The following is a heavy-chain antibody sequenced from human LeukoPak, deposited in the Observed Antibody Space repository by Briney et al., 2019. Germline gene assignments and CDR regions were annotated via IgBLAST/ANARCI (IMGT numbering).Heavy chain of an antibody. CDR2: ISGSGGST. J-gene: IGHJ4*02. V-gene: IGHV3-23*01. Sequence: PGGSLRLFCAASGFTFSTHSMRWVRQAPGKGLEWVSVISGSGGSTYYSDSVRGRFTISRDNSKNTLYLQMNSLRAEDTAVYYCATKADSSGYYPMDYWGQGTLVTVSS. CDR3: ATKADSSGYYPMDY. D-gene: IGHD3-22*01. CDR1: GFTFSTHS.